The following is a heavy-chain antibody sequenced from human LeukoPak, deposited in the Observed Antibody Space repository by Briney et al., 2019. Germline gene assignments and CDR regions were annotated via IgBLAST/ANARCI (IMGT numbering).Heavy chain of an antibody. CDR2: IIPIFGTA. V-gene: IGHV1-69*05. J-gene: IGHJ1*01. D-gene: IGHD6-19*01. CDR3: ARGWDSSGWYVAEYFQH. CDR1: GGTFSSYA. Sequence: SVKVSCKASGGTFSSYAISWVRQAPGQGLEWMGRIIPIFGTANYAQKFQGRATITTDESTSTAYMELSSLRSEDTAVYYCARGWDSSGWYVAEYFQHWGQGTLVTVSS.